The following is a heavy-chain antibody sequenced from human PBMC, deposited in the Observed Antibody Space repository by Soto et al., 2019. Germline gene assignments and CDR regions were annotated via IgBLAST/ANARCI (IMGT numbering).Heavy chain of an antibody. D-gene: IGHD2-21*02. CDR3: ARNYWVVTVETDAFDI. J-gene: IGHJ3*02. CDR1: GFPFGDFG. Sequence: PGGSLRLSCGASGFPFGDFGMHWLRQAPGKGLEWVAVISHDGSDKFYADSVKARFTISRDNSKNTLYLQMSGLRGEDTAVYYCARNYWVVTVETDAFDIWGQGTMVTVSS. CDR2: ISHDGSDK. V-gene: IGHV3-30*03.